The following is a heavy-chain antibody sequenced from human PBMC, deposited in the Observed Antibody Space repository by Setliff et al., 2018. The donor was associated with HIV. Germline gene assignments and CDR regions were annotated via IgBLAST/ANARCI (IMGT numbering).Heavy chain of an antibody. J-gene: IGHJ4*02. CDR3: ARSSPYSSSYGY. CDR1: GYTFTDYY. Sequence: SVKVSCKASGYTFTDYYLHWVRQAPGQGLEWMGWINPNSGGTDYAQKFQGRVTMTRDTSISTAYMELSRLRSDDTAVYYCARSSPYSSSYGYWGQGTLVTVSS. V-gene: IGHV1-2*02. D-gene: IGHD6-6*01. CDR2: INPNSGGT.